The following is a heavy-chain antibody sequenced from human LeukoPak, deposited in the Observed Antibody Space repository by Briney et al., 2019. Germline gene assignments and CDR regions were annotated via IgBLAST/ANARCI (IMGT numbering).Heavy chain of an antibody. CDR2: ISSSSSYI. J-gene: IGHJ4*02. CDR1: GFTFSSYS. D-gene: IGHD3-22*01. CDR3: ARDGPFYDSSGSSFDY. Sequence: GESLKISCAASGFTFSSYSMNWVRQAPGKGLEWVSSISSSSSYIYYADSVKGRFTISRDNAKNSLYLQMNSLRAEDTAAYYCARDGPFYDSSGSSFDYWGQGTLVTVSS. V-gene: IGHV3-21*01.